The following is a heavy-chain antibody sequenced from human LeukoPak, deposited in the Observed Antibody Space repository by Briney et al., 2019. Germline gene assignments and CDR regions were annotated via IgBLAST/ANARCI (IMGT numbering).Heavy chain of an antibody. D-gene: IGHD1-26*01. V-gene: IGHV1-8*03. CDR2: LNPNNGNT. CDR1: GYTFTTYD. CDR3: ARDRLRIVGATTPFSWFDP. J-gene: IGHJ5*02. Sequence: ASVKVSCKASGYTFTTYDINWVRQATGQGLEWMGWLNPNNGNTGYAQKFQGRVTITRNTSINTAYMELSRLRSDDTAVYYCARDRLRIVGATTPFSWFDPWGQGTLVTVSS.